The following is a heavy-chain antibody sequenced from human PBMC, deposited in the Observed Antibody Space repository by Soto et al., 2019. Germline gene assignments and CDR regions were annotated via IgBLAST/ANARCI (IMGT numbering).Heavy chain of an antibody. D-gene: IGHD1-7*01. V-gene: IGHV3-30*18. CDR3: AKLPSPISRQTTSIASDMDV. Sequence: GGSLRLSCAASGFTFSSYGMHWVRQAPGKGLEWVAVISYDGSNKYYADSVKGRFTISRDNSKNTLYLQMNSLRAEDTAVYYCAKLPSPISRQTTSIASDMDVWGQGTTVTVSS. CDR1: GFTFSSYG. J-gene: IGHJ6*02. CDR2: ISYDGSNK.